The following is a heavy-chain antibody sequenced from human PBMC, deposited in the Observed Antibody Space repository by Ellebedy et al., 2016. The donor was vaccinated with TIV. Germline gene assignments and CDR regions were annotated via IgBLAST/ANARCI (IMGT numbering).Heavy chain of an antibody. V-gene: IGHV3-7*01. J-gene: IGHJ4*02. Sequence: GESLKISCVASGFTFSSYWMSWVRQAPGKGLEWVASIKQEGYEQSYVDSVEGRFTISRDNGKNSLYLQMNSLRAEDTAVYCCARDQGWAVPGTTRFDYWGQGTLVTVSS. D-gene: IGHD6-19*01. CDR2: IKQEGYEQ. CDR3: ARDQGWAVPGTTRFDY. CDR1: GFTFSSYW.